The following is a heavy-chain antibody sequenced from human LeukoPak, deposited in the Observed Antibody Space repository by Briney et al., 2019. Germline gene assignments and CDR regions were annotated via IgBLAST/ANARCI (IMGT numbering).Heavy chain of an antibody. CDR3: ARAGEMATYYYYGMDV. CDR1: GGSFSGYY. D-gene: IGHD5-24*01. J-gene: IGHJ6*02. CDR2: INHSGST. V-gene: IGHV4-34*01. Sequence: IPSETLSLICAVYGGSFSGYYWSWIRQPPGKGLEWIGEINHSGSTNYNPSLKSRVTISVDTSKNQFSLKLSSVPAADTAVYYCARAGEMATYYYYGMDVWGQGTTVTVSS.